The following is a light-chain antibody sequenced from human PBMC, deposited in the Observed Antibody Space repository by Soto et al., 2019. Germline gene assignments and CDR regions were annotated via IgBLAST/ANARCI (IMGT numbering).Light chain of an antibody. J-gene: IGLJ3*02. CDR3: CSYEGSSNWL. CDR1: SSDVGGYNY. Sequence: QSVLTQPPSASGSPGQSVAISCTGTSSDVGGYNYVSWYQQHPGKAPKLMIYNVSERPSGVSDRFSGPKSGDAASLTISGLQADDEADYYCCSYEGSSNWLFGGGTKLTV. CDR2: NVS. V-gene: IGLV2-8*01.